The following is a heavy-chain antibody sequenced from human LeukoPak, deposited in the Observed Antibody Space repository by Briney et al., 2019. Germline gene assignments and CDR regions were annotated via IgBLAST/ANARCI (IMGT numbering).Heavy chain of an antibody. CDR3: ARSGDTAMVTGHFDY. V-gene: IGHV3-21*01. CDR2: ISSSSSYI. D-gene: IGHD5-18*01. J-gene: IGHJ4*02. CDR1: GFTFSNHA. Sequence: GGSLRLSCAASGFTFSNHAMNWVRQAPGKGLEWVSSISSSSSYIYYADSVKGRFTISRDNAKNSLYLQMNSLRAEDTAAYYCARSGDTAMVTGHFDYWGQGTLVTVSS.